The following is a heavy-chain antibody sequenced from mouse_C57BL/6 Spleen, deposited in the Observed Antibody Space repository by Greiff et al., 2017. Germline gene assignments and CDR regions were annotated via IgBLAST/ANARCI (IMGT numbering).Heavy chain of an antibody. CDR3: ARRGSNPYYYAMDC. J-gene: IGHJ4*01. CDR1: GYTFTSYW. Sequence: QLQQPGAELVMPGASVKLSCKASGYTFTSYWMHWVKQRPGQGLEWIGEIDPSDSYTNYNQKFKGKSTLTVDKSSSTAYMQLSSLTSEDSAVYYCARRGSNPYYYAMDCWGQGTSVTVSS. V-gene: IGHV1-69*01. CDR2: IDPSDSYT. D-gene: IGHD2-5*01.